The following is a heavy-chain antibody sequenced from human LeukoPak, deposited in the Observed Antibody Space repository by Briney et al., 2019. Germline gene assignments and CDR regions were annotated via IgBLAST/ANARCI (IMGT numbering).Heavy chain of an antibody. J-gene: IGHJ4*02. V-gene: IGHV1-69*13. CDR3: ARDSRFSMRQYSPTYLFDY. D-gene: IGHD6-6*01. CDR2: IIPIFGTA. CDR1: VGTFSSYA. Sequence: SVKVSCKASVGTFSSYAISWVRQAPGQGLEWMGGIIPIFGTANYAQKFQGRVTITADESTSTAYMELSSLRSEDTAVYYCARDSRFSMRQYSPTYLFDYWGQGTLVTVSS.